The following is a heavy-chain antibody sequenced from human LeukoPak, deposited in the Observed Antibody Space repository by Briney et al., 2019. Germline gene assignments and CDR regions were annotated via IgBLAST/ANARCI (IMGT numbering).Heavy chain of an antibody. J-gene: IGHJ4*02. V-gene: IGHV3-15*01. Sequence: GGSLRLSCAASGFTFSNAWMSWVRQAPGKGLEWVGRIKSKTDGGTTDYAAPVKGRFTISRDDSKDTLYLQMNSLKTEDTAVYYCTTVALVVVPAATPFDYWGQGTLVTVSS. CDR3: TTVALVVVPAATPFDY. D-gene: IGHD2-2*01. CDR1: GFTFSNAW. CDR2: IKSKTDGGTT.